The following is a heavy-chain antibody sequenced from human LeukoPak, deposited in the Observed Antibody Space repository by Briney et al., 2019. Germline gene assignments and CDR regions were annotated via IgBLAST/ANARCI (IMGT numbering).Heavy chain of an antibody. CDR1: GGSFSGYY. J-gene: IGHJ5*02. CDR2: INHSGST. V-gene: IGHV4-34*01. Sequence: PSETLSLTCAVYGGSFSGYYWSWIRQPPGKGLELIGEINHSGSTNYNPSLKSRVTISVDTSKNQFSLKLSSVTAADTAAYYCARDRGFSRYNWFDPWGQGTLVTVSS. CDR3: ARDRGFSRYNWFDP.